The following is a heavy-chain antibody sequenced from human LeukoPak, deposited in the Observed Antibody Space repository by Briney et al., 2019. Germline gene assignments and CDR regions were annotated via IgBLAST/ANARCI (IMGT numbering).Heavy chain of an antibody. CDR1: GYTLTELS. D-gene: IGHD4-11*01. CDR2: FDPEDGET. CDR3: AREKGRYSSKFFDY. J-gene: IGHJ4*02. Sequence: ASVKVSCKVSGYTLTELSMHWVRQAPGKGLEWMGGFDPEDGETIYAQKFQGRVTMTRDTSTSTVYMELSSLRSEDTAVYYCAREKGRYSSKFFDYWGQGTLVTVSS. V-gene: IGHV1-24*01.